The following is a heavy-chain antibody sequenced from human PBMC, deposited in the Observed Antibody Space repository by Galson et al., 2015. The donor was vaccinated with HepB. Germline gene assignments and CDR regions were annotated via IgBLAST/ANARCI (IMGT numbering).Heavy chain of an antibody. D-gene: IGHD4-17*01. V-gene: IGHV1-18*01. Sequence: SVKVSCKASGYTFTSYGISWVRQAPGQGLEWMGWISAYNGNTNYAQKLQGRVTMTTDTSTSTACMELRSLRSDDTAVYYCAKSSPNTVTPFDYWGQGTLVTVSS. CDR1: GYTFTSYG. J-gene: IGHJ4*02. CDR2: ISAYNGNT. CDR3: AKSSPNTVTPFDY.